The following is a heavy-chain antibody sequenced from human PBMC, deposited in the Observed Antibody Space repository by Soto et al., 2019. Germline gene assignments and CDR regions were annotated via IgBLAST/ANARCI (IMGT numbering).Heavy chain of an antibody. D-gene: IGHD2-2*02. CDR2: IYYSGST. Sequence: PSETLSLTCTVSGGSISSGGYYWSWIRQHPGKGLEWIGYIYYSGSTYYNPSLKSRVTISVDTSKNQFSLKLSSVTAADTAVYYCARVYCSSTSCYKGGSNWFDPWGQGTLVTVSS. CDR3: ARVYCSSTSCYKGGSNWFDP. CDR1: GGSISSGGYY. J-gene: IGHJ5*02. V-gene: IGHV4-31*03.